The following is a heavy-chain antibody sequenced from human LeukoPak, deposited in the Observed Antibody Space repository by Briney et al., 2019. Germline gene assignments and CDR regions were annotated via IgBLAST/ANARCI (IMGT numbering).Heavy chain of an antibody. D-gene: IGHD4-17*01. Sequence: PGGSLRLSCAASGFIVSSNYMSWVRQAPGKGLEWVSVIYSGGSTYYADSVRGRFTISRDNAKNSVYLQMNSLRAEDTAVYYCARNVPHYGDYSAANYYYYGMDVWGQGTTVTVSS. CDR2: IYSGGST. CDR3: ARNVPHYGDYSAANYYYYGMDV. V-gene: IGHV3-53*01. J-gene: IGHJ6*02. CDR1: GFIVSSNY.